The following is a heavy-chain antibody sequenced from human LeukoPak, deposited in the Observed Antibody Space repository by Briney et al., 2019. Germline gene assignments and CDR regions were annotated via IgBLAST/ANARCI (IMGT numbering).Heavy chain of an antibody. CDR2: IWYDGSNK. Sequence: GGCLRLSCAVSGFILSILCVQWVRHPASRGREWVAFIWYDGSNKYYADSVKGRFTISRDNSKNTLYLQMNSLRAEDTAVYYCAKGARSSSWYSEGDYWGQGTLVTVSS. CDR3: AKGARSSSWYSEGDY. D-gene: IGHD6-13*01. CDR1: GFILSILC. J-gene: IGHJ4*02. V-gene: IGHV3-30*02.